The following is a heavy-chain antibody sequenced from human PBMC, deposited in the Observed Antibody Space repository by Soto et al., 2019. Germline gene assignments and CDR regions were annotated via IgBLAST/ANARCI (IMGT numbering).Heavy chain of an antibody. CDR2: IIPIFGTA. CDR1: GGTFSSYA. Sequence: ASVKVSCKASGGTFSSYAISWVRQAPGQGLEWMGGIIPIFGTANYAQKFQGRVTITADESTSTAYMELSSLRSEDTAVYYCARDRRQQLVRGIYYYYGMDVWGQGTTVTFSS. D-gene: IGHD6-13*01. CDR3: ARDRRQQLVRGIYYYYGMDV. J-gene: IGHJ6*02. V-gene: IGHV1-69*13.